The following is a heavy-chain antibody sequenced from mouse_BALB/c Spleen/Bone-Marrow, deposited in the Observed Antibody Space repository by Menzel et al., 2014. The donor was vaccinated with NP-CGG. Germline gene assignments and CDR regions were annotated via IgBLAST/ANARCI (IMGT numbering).Heavy chain of an antibody. J-gene: IGHJ3*01. CDR1: GFTFNTYA. CDR2: IRSKSNNYAT. Sequence: EVMLVESGGGLVQPKGSLKLSCAASGFTFNTYAMNWVRQAPGKGLEWVARIRSKSNNYATYYADSVKDRFTISRDDSQSMLYLQMNNLKTEDTATYYCVSHGSWFAYWGQGTLVTVSA. CDR3: VSHGSWFAY. V-gene: IGHV10-1*02.